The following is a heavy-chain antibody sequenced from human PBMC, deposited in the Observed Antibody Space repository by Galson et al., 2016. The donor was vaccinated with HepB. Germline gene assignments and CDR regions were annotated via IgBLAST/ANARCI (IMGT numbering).Heavy chain of an antibody. D-gene: IGHD3-16*01. CDR3: ARHGWGNYGKYY. J-gene: IGHJ4*02. CDR1: GGSISGYY. V-gene: IGHV4-39*01. Sequence: SETLSLTCTVSGGSISGYYWGWIRQPPGKGLEWIGSIYYSGTTYYNPSLKSRVTISVDTSKNQFSLKLSSVTAADTAVYYCARHGWGNYGKYYWGQATLVTVSS. CDR2: IYYSGTT.